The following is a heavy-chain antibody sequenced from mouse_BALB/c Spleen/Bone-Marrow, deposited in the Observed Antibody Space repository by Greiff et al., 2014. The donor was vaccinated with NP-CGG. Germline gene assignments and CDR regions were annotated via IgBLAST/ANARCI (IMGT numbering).Heavy chain of an antibody. J-gene: IGHJ2*01. CDR3: ARVRNGADY. CDR2: IYPGDGDT. Sequence: VQLHQSGAELVRPGSSVKISCKASGYAFTSYWMNWVKQRPGQGLEWIGQIYPGDGDTNYNGKFKGKATLTADKSSSTAYMQLSSLTSEDSAVDFCARVRNGADYWGQGTTLTVSS. V-gene: IGHV1-80*01. CDR1: GYAFTSYW.